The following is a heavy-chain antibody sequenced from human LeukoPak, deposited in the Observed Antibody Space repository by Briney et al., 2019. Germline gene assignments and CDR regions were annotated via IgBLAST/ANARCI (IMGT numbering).Heavy chain of an antibody. CDR3: AKGVAVASPYYFDY. CDR1: GFTFSSYA. CDR2: ISGSGSST. Sequence: GGSLRLSCAASGFTFSSYAMSWVRQAPGKGLEWVSPISGSGSSTYYADSVKGRFTISRDNSKKTLYLQINSLRAEYTAVYYCAKGVAVASPYYFDYWGQGTLVTVSS. J-gene: IGHJ4*02. D-gene: IGHD6-19*01. V-gene: IGHV3-23*01.